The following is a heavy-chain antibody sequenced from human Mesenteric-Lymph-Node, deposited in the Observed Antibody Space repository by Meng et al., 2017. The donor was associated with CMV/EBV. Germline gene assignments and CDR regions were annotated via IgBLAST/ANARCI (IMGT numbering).Heavy chain of an antibody. CDR3: AREAQLLYALNC. V-gene: IGHV3-23*01. J-gene: IGHJ4*02. D-gene: IGHD2-2*02. Sequence: GESLKISCAASGFTFSSYAMIWVRQAPGKGLEWVSGITGSGDSTYYADSVKGRFTISRDNSKNTLYLQMNSLRAEDTAVYYCAREAQLLYALNCWGQGTLVTVSS. CDR2: ITGSGDST. CDR1: GFTFSSYA.